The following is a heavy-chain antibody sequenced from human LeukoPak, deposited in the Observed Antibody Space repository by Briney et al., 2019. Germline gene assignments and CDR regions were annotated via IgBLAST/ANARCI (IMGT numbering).Heavy chain of an antibody. CDR2: IYYSGST. J-gene: IGHJ4*02. D-gene: IGHD6-19*01. CDR1: GGSISSSSYY. CDR3: AAGWYAPDY. V-gene: IGHV4-39*07. Sequence: SETLSLTCTVSGGSISSSSYYWGWIRQSPGKGLEWIGSIYYSGSTYYNPSLKSRVTISVDTSKNQFSLKLSSVTAADTAVYYCAAGWYAPDYWGQGTLVTVSS.